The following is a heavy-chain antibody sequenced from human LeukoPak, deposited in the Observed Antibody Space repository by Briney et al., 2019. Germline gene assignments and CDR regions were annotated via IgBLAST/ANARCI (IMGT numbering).Heavy chain of an antibody. CDR3: ARRGVPAARALYMDV. J-gene: IGHJ6*03. CDR1: GFTFSSYS. D-gene: IGHD2-2*01. CDR2: ISSSSSTI. V-gene: IGHV3-48*04. Sequence: GGSLRLSCAASGFTFSSYSMNWVRQAPGEGLEWVSYISSSSSTIYYAGSVKGRFTTSRDNAKNSLYLQMNSLRAEDTAVYYCARRGVPAARALYMDVWGKGTTVTVSS.